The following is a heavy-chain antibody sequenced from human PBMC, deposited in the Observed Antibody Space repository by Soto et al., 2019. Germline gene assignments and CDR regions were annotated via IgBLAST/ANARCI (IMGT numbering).Heavy chain of an antibody. CDR2: IWYDGSNK. V-gene: IGHV3-33*01. CDR3: ARDRATIVATISYFLDY. J-gene: IGHJ4*02. CDR1: GFTFSSYG. Sequence: QVQLVESGGGVVQPGRSLRLSCAASGFTFSSYGMHWVRQAPGKGLEWVAVIWYDGSNKYYADSVKGRFTISRDNSKNTLYLQMNSLRAEDTAVYYCARDRATIVATISYFLDYWGQGTLVTVSS. D-gene: IGHD5-12*01.